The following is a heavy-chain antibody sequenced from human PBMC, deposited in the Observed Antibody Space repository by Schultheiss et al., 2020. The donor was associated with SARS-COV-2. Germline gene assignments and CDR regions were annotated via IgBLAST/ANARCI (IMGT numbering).Heavy chain of an antibody. CDR1: GGSFSSYY. J-gene: IGHJ6*03. D-gene: IGHD3-22*01. V-gene: IGHV4-59*01. CDR3: ARDSDNYDDSSGYPNYYMDG. CDR2: IYYSGST. Sequence: SETLSLTCAVYGGSFSSYYWSWIRQPPGKGLEWIGYIYYSGSTNYNPSLKSRVTISVDTSKNQFSLKLSSVTAADTAVYYCARDSDNYDDSSGYPNYYMDGGGKGTTVTVS.